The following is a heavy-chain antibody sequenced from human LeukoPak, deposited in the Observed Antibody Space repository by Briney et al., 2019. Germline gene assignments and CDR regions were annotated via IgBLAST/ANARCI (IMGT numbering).Heavy chain of an antibody. D-gene: IGHD3-3*01. CDR3: ARRLSLRFDAFAI. J-gene: IGHJ3*02. CDR1: GFTFSSYA. CDR2: ISGSGGST. Sequence: PGGSLRLPCAASGFTFSSYAMSWVRQAPGKGLEWVSAISGSGGSTYYADSVKGRFTISRDNSKNTVFLQMNSLRAEDTALYYCARRLSLRFDAFAIWGPGTMVTVSS. V-gene: IGHV3-23*01.